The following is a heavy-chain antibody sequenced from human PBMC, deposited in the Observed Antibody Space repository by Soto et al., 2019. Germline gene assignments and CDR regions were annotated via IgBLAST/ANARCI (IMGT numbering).Heavy chain of an antibody. CDR2: ISSSSSTI. V-gene: IGHV3-48*01. J-gene: IGHJ3*02. CDR3: AREREDAFDI. CDR1: GFTFRGYS. Sequence: GGALRLSCAAAGFTFRGYSMNWVRQAPGKGLEWASYISSSSSTIYYADSVKGRFTISRDNAKNSLYLQMNSLRAEDTAVYYCAREREDAFDIWGQGTMVTVSS.